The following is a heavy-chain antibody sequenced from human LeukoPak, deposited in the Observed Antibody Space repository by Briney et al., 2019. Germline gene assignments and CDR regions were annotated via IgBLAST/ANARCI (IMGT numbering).Heavy chain of an antibody. CDR3: EIWFGELLYQDAFDI. CDR2: IRSKANSYAT. V-gene: IGHV3-73*01. CDR1: GFTFSGSV. D-gene: IGHD3-10*01. Sequence: PGGSLRLSCAASGFTFSGSVMHWVRQASGKGLEWVGRIRSKANSYATAYAASVKGRFTISRDDSKNTLYLQMNSLRAEDTAVYYCEIWFGELLYQDAFDIWGQGTMVTVSS. J-gene: IGHJ3*02.